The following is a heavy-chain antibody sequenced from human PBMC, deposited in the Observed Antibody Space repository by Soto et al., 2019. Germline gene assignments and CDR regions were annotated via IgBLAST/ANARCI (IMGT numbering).Heavy chain of an antibody. CDR1: GFTFSSYS. D-gene: IGHD3-22*01. CDR2: ISSSGSYI. CDR3: ARDGSYASSGYHFDY. Sequence: EVQLVESGGGLVKPGGSLRLSCAASGFTFSSYSMNWVRQAPGKGLEWVSSISSSGSYIYYADSVKGRFTLSRDNAKNSVYLLMTSLSAADTAVYYCARDGSYASSGYHFDYWGQGTLVTVSS. J-gene: IGHJ4*02. V-gene: IGHV3-21*01.